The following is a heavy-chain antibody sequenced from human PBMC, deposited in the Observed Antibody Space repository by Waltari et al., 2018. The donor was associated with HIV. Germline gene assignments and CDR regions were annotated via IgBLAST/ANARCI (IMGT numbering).Heavy chain of an antibody. V-gene: IGHV4-59*01. J-gene: IGHJ4*02. CDR2: ISYSGST. Sequence: VQLQESGPGLVKPSETLSLTCNVPSDAIKNDYWNWIRQPPGKELEWIGYISYSGSTKYGPLKSRVTLSMVSSKNQFSLKLRSVTAADTAVYFCARGRRWLQFHGHYYFDYWGQGTLVTVSS. CDR1: SDAIKNDY. D-gene: IGHD3-10*01. CDR3: ARGRRWLQFHGHYYFDY.